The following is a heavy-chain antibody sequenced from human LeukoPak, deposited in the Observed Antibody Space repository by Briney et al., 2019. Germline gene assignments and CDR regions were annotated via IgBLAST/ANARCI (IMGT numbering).Heavy chain of an antibody. Sequence: SETLSLTCTVSGGSISSGGYYWTWIRQHPGKGLEWIGYIYYSGSTHYNPSLKSRLTISVDTSKNQFSLKLTSVTAADTAVYYCARASPDDYGDYESYWGQGTLVTVSS. J-gene: IGHJ4*02. D-gene: IGHD4-17*01. CDR2: IYYSGST. CDR3: ARASPDDYGDYESY. CDR1: GGSISSGGYY. V-gene: IGHV4-31*03.